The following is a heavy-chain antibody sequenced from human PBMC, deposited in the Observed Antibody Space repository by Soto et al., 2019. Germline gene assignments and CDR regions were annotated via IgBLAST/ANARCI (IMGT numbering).Heavy chain of an antibody. CDR2: INPNSGGT. V-gene: IGHV1-2*04. J-gene: IGHJ6*02. CDR1: GYTFTVYY. Sequence: ASVKVCCKASGYTFTVYYMHWVRQAPGQGREWMGWINPNSGGTNYAQKFQGWVTMTRDTSISTAYMELSRLRSDDTAVYYCAREVTMVLGVTYYYGMDVWGQWTTVTVSS. D-gene: IGHD3-10*01. CDR3: AREVTMVLGVTYYYGMDV.